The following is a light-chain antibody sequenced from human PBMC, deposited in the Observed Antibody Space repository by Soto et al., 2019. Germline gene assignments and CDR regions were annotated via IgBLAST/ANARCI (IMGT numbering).Light chain of an antibody. CDR3: SSYAASSPYV. Sequence: SALTQPPSASGSPGQSVAISCTGTSSDVGAYNSVSWYQQHPGKAPKLMIYEVSKRPSGVPDRFSGSKSGNTASLTVSGLQAEDEADYYCSSYAASSPYVFGTGTKVTVL. CDR2: EVS. J-gene: IGLJ1*01. V-gene: IGLV2-8*01. CDR1: SSDVGAYNS.